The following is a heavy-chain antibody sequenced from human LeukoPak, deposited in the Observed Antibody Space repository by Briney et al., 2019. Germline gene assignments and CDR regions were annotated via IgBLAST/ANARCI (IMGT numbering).Heavy chain of an antibody. CDR1: GGSISSCGYS. V-gene: IGHV4-30-2*01. Sequence: SETLSLTCAVSGGSISSCGYSWAWSPQPPGKGLEWIVYIYHSGRTYYNPSVKSPLTIQVHRSQTQFSLKLTSITAQAPALYYCAREYHDAFDMWGRGTMVTVS. CDR3: AREYHDAFDM. J-gene: IGHJ3*02. D-gene: IGHD2-2*01. CDR2: IYHSGRT.